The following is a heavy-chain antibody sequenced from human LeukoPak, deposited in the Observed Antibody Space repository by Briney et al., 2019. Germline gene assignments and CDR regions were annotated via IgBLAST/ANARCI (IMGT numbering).Heavy chain of an antibody. V-gene: IGHV5-51*01. CDR1: GYSFTSYW. CDR2: IYPGDSDT. D-gene: IGHD6-13*01. Sequence: GESLKISCEGSGYSFTSYWIGWVRQMPGKGLEWMGIIYPGDSDTRYSPSFQGQVTISAGKSISTAYLQWSSLKASDTAMYYCARAGSIYSSSWYGDYWGQGTLVTVSS. J-gene: IGHJ4*02. CDR3: ARAGSIYSSSWYGDY.